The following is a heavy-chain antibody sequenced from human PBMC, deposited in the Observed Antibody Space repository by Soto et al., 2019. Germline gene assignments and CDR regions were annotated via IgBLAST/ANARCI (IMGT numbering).Heavy chain of an antibody. V-gene: IGHV4-39*01. D-gene: IGHD6-13*01. Sequence: QLQLQESGPGLVKPSETLSLTCTVSGGSISSSSYYWGWIRQPPGKGLEWIGSIYYSGSTYYNPSLKSRVTISVDTSKNQFSLKLSSVTAAATAVYYCARPAPYIAAAGRGDWFDPWGQGTLVTVSS. CDR1: GGSISSSSYY. J-gene: IGHJ5*02. CDR3: ARPAPYIAAAGRGDWFDP. CDR2: IYYSGST.